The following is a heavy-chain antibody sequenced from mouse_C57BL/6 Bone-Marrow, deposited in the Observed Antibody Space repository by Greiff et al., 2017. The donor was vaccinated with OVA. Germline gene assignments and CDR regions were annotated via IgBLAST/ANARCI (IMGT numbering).Heavy chain of an antibody. V-gene: IGHV1-72*01. Sequence: QQSCKASGYTFTSYWMHWVKQRPGRGLEWIGRIDPNSGGTKYNEKFKSKATLTVDKPSSTAYMQLSSLTSEDSAVYYCARYPYYYGSSYFYWYFDVWGTGTTVTVSS. D-gene: IGHD1-1*01. J-gene: IGHJ1*03. CDR1: GYTFTSYW. CDR3: ARYPYYYGSSYFYWYFDV. CDR2: IDPNSGGT.